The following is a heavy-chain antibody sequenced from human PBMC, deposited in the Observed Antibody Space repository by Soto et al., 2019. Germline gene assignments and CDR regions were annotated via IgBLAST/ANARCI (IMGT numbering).Heavy chain of an antibody. CDR3: ARGYHTSWYWFDR. CDR2: IYYSGST. J-gene: IGHJ2*01. CDR1: GGSVSTGVHY. V-gene: IGHV4-61*08. D-gene: IGHD6-13*01. Sequence: QVQLQESGPGLVKPSETLSLTCTVSVSGGSVSTGVHYWSWIRQPPGKGLEWIGYIYYSGSTNYNPSLKSRVTISVDTSKNQFSLKLTSVTAADTAVHYCARGYHTSWYWFDRWGRGTLVTVSS.